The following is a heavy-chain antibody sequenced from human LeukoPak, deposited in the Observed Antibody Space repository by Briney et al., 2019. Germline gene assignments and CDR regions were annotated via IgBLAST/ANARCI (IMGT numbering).Heavy chain of an antibody. J-gene: IGHJ4*02. CDR1: GFTFSSHG. CDR2: IQFDGSEK. CDR3: ARDVKLTPFHY. Sequence: GGSLRLSCTVSGFTFSSHGMHWVRQGPGKGLEWVAFIQFDGSEKFYADSVRGRFTISRDNSKNTLYLQMISLRAEDTAVYYCARDVKLTPFHYWGQGTLVTVSS. V-gene: IGHV3-30*02. D-gene: IGHD2/OR15-2a*01.